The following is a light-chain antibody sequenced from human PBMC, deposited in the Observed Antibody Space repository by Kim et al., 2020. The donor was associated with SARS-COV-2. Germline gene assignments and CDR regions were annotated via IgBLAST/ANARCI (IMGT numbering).Light chain of an antibody. J-gene: IGLJ2*01. CDR2: QDN. Sequence: SYELTQPPSVSVSPGQTAYITCSGNKWGDKYVCWYQQKPGLSPVLVIYQDNKRPSGIPERFSGSNSGNTATLTISGTQAMDEADYYCQAWDSSTVVFGGGTQLTVL. CDR1: KWGDKY. CDR3: QAWDSSTVV. V-gene: IGLV3-1*01.